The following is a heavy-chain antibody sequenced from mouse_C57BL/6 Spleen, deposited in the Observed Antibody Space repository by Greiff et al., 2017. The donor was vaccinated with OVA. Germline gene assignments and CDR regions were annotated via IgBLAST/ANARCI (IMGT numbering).Heavy chain of an antibody. J-gene: IGHJ3*01. Sequence: QVQLQQPGAELVKPGASVKLSCKASGYTFTSYWMHWVKQRPGRGLEWIGRIDPNSGGTKYNEKFKSKATLTVDKPSSTAYMQLSSLTSEDSAVYEYAAEDYYASGSYEGFAYWGQGTLVTVSA. D-gene: IGHD1-1*02. CDR3: AAEDYYASGSYEGFAY. CDR2: IDPNSGGT. V-gene: IGHV1-72*01. CDR1: GYTFTSYW.